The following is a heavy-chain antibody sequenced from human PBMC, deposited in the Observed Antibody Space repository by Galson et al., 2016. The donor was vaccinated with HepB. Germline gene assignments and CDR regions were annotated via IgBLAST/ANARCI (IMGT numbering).Heavy chain of an antibody. D-gene: IGHD3-10*01. Sequence: QSGAEVKKPGESLKISCEGSGYSFASYWIGWVRQMPGKGLEWMGTIYPGDSNTRYSPSSQGRVTISADKSISAAYLQWNSLKASDTAIYYCARRSSDAFDIWGQGTMVTVSS. J-gene: IGHJ3*02. CDR1: GYSFASYW. CDR2: IYPGDSNT. CDR3: ARRSSDAFDI. V-gene: IGHV5-51*01.